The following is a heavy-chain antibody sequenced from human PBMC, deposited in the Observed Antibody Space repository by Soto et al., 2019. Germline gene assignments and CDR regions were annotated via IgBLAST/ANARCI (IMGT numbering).Heavy chain of an antibody. Sequence: GGSLRLSCAASGFTFSIYWMSWVRQAPGKGLEWVANINQDASAKYYVDSVKGRFTISRDNAKNSLFLQMSSLRVGDTGLYFCAKDAFSTPSNSWGQGTLVTVSS. D-gene: IGHD2-8*01. V-gene: IGHV3-7*03. CDR1: GFTFSIYW. CDR2: INQDASAK. CDR3: AKDAFSTPSNS. J-gene: IGHJ5*02.